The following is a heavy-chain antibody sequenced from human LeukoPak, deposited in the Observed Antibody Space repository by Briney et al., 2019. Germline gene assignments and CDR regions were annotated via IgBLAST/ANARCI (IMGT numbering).Heavy chain of an antibody. CDR3: AKDQALGEFPIPFDY. Sequence: SVKVSCKASGGTFSSYAISWVRQAPGQGLEWMGGIIPIFGTANYAQKFQGRVTITADESTSTAYMELSSLRSEDTAVYYCAKDQALGEFPIPFDYWGQGTLVTVSS. V-gene: IGHV1-69*13. CDR2: IIPIFGTA. CDR1: GGTFSSYA. J-gene: IGHJ4*02. D-gene: IGHD3-10*01.